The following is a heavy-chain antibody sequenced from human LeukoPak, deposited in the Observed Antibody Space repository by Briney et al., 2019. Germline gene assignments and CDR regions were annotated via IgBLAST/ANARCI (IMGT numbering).Heavy chain of an antibody. J-gene: IGHJ4*02. CDR2: INAGNGSP. Sequence: GASVKVSCKASGYTPTRYPMQWVRQAPGQRLEWMGWINAGNGSPKYSQKFQGRVSITRDTSASVVYMDLSSLTSEDTAVYYCARGNDPDYWGQGTLVTVSS. D-gene: IGHD3-10*01. CDR1: GYTPTRYP. CDR3: ARGNDPDY. V-gene: IGHV1-3*01.